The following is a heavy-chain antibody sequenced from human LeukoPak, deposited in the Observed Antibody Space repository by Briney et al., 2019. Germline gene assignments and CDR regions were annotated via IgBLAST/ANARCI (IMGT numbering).Heavy chain of an antibody. J-gene: IGHJ3*02. CDR3: ARVLCGGDCLLSDAFDI. D-gene: IGHD2-21*02. V-gene: IGHV1-69*13. CDR1: GGTFSSYA. Sequence: ASVKVSCKASGGTFSSYAISWVRQAPGQGLEWMGGIIPIFGTANYAQKFQGRVTITADESTSTAYMELSSLRSEDTAVYYCARVLCGGDCLLSDAFDIWGQGTMVTVSS. CDR2: IIPIFGTA.